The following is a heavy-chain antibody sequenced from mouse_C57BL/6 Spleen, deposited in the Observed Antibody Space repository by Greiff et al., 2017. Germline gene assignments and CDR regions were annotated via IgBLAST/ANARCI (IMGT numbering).Heavy chain of an antibody. CDR2: INPSTGGT. Sequence: EVKLQQSGPELVKPGASVKISCKASGYSFTGYYMNWVKQSPEKSLEWIGEINPSTGGTTYNQKFKAKATLTVDKSSSTAYMQLKSLTSEDSAVYYCARSGGKGWYFDVWGTGTTVTVSS. CDR3: ARSGGKGWYFDV. D-gene: IGHD1-3*01. V-gene: IGHV1-42*01. J-gene: IGHJ1*03. CDR1: GYSFTGYY.